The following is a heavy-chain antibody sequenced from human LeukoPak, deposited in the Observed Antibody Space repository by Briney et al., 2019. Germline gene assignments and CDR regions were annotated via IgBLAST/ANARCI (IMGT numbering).Heavy chain of an antibody. CDR3: ARGRGKVGAHNWFDP. V-gene: IGHV4-39*07. CDR1: GGSISSSSYY. D-gene: IGHD1-26*01. J-gene: IGHJ5*02. CDR2: IYYSGST. Sequence: SETLSLTCTVSGGSISSSSYYWGWIRQPPGKGLEWIGSIYYSGSTYYNPSLKSRVTISVDTSKNQFSLKLSSVTAADTAVYYCARGRGKVGAHNWFDPWGQGTLVTVSS.